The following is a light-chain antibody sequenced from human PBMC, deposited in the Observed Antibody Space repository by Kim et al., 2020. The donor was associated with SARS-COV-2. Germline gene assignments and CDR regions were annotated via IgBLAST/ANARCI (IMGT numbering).Light chain of an antibody. V-gene: IGKV3-20*01. J-gene: IGKJ4*01. CDR3: HQYANSPLT. CDR2: EAA. Sequence: LSPGERATLACRASQSVGKNFVAWYQQKPGQAPRLLIYEAASRATGIPDNFSGSGSGADFTLTISRLKPEDFAVYYCHQYANSPLTFGGGTKLEI. CDR1: QSVGKNF.